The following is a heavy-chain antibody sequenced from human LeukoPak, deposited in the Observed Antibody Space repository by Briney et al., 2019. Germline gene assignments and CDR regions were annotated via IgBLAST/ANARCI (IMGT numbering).Heavy chain of an antibody. Sequence: GRSLRLSCAASGFTFSSYAMHWVRQAPGKGLEWVSSISSSSSYIYYADSVKGRFTISRDNAKKSLYLQMNSLRAEDTAVYYCARGFDNYYALPGGYWGQGTLVTVSS. CDR1: GFTFSSYA. V-gene: IGHV3-21*01. D-gene: IGHD3-10*01. J-gene: IGHJ4*02. CDR2: ISSSSSYI. CDR3: ARGFDNYYALPGGY.